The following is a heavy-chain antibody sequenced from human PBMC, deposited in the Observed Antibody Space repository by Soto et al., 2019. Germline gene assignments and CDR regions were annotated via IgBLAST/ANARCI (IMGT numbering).Heavy chain of an antibody. CDR1: GYSFAGYW. CDR3: ARQIYDSDTGPNFQYYFDS. CDR2: IDPSDSRT. Sequence: GASLKISCKGSGYSFAGYWITWVRQKPGKGLEWMGRIDPSDSRTYYSPSFRGHVTISVTKSITTVFLQWSSLRASDTAMYYCARQIYDSDTGPNFQYYFDSWGQGTPVTVSS. D-gene: IGHD3-22*01. V-gene: IGHV5-10-1*01. J-gene: IGHJ4*02.